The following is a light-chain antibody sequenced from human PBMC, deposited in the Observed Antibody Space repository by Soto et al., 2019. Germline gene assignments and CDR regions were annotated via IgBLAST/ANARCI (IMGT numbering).Light chain of an antibody. CDR2: EVH. CDR3: SSYGGNDGV. CDR1: SSDVGGYNY. J-gene: IGLJ3*02. Sequence: QSALTQPASVSGSPGQSIAISCTGTSSDVGGYNYVSWYQQHPGKAPKLIVYEVHKRPSGVPDRFSGSKSGNTASLTVSGLQAEDEADYHCSSYGGNDGVFGGGTQLTVL. V-gene: IGLV2-8*01.